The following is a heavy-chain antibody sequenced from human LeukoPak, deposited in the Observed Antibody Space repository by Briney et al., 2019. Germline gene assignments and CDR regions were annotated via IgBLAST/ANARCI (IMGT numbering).Heavy chain of an antibody. D-gene: IGHD6-19*01. CDR2: ISGSGGST. Sequence: GGSLRLSCAASGFTFSSYSMNWVRQAPGKGLEWVSAISGSGGSTYYADSVKGRFTISRDNSKNTLYLQMNSLRAEDTAVYYCAKPVTWLVQHYYFDYWGQGTLVTVSS. CDR3: AKPVTWLVQHYYFDY. CDR1: GFTFSSYS. V-gene: IGHV3-23*01. J-gene: IGHJ4*02.